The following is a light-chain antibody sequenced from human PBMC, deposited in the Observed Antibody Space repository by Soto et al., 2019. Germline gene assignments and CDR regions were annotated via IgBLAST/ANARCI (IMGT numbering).Light chain of an antibody. CDR2: DAS. CDR3: LQHNSYPRT. Sequence: DIQLTQSPSSVSASVGDRVTITCRASQGISSWLAWYQQKLGKAPNLLIYDASTLQSGVPSRFSGSGSGTDFSLTISSLQPEDSATYFCLQHNSYPRTFGQGTKVDIK. J-gene: IGKJ1*01. CDR1: QGISSW. V-gene: IGKV1D-12*01.